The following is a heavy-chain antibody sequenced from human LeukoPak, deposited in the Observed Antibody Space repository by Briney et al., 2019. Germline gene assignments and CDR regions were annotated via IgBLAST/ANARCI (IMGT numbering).Heavy chain of an antibody. D-gene: IGHD3-3*01. CDR1: GYTFTGYY. V-gene: IGHV1-2*02. Sequence: ASVKVSCKASGYTFTGYYMHWVRQAPGQGLEWMGWINPNSGGTNYAQKFRGRVTMTRDTSISTAYMELSRLRSDDTAVYYCASPSYDFWSGYRGLYFDYWGQGTLVTVSS. CDR2: INPNSGGT. J-gene: IGHJ4*02. CDR3: ASPSYDFWSGYRGLYFDY.